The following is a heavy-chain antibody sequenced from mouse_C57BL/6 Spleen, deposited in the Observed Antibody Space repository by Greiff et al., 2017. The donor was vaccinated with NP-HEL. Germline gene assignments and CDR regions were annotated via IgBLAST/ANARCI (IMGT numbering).Heavy chain of an antibody. CDR3: ARSLNYYGSKYYAMDY. Sequence: VQLQQSGAELVKPGASVKISCKASGYTFTDYYINWVKQRPGQGLEWIGKIGPGSGSTYYNEKFKGKATLTADKSSSTAYMQLSSLTSEDSAVYFCARSLNYYGSKYYAMDYWGQGTSVTVSS. CDR1: GYTFTDYY. CDR2: IGPGSGST. J-gene: IGHJ4*01. D-gene: IGHD1-1*01. V-gene: IGHV1-77*01.